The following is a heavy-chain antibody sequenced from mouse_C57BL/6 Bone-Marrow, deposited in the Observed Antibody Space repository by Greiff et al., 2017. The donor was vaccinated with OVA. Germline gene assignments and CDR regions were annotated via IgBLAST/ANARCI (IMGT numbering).Heavy chain of an antibody. V-gene: IGHV1-59*01. D-gene: IGHD2-2*01. CDR2: IDPSDSYT. CDR3: ARRVYYGYDYAMDY. J-gene: IGHJ4*01. Sequence: VQLQQPGAELVRPGTSVKLSCKASGYTFTSYWMHWVKQRPGQGLEWIGVIDPSDSYTNYNQKFKGKATLTVDTSSSTAYMQLSSLTSEDSAVYYCARRVYYGYDYAMDYWGQGTSVTVSS. CDR1: GYTFTSYW.